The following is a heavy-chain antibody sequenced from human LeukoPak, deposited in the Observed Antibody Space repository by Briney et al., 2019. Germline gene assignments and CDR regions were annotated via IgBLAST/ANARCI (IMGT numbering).Heavy chain of an antibody. CDR3: ARSGDYDFWSGYYTGYYYYGMDV. Sequence: GASVKVSCKASGYTFATYDINWVRQATGQGLEWMGWVNPKNANTGYALKLQGRVTMTTDTSTSTAYMELSSLRSEDTAVYYCARSGDYDFWSGYYTGYYYYGMDVWGQGTTVTVSS. J-gene: IGHJ6*02. CDR2: VNPKNANT. D-gene: IGHD3-3*01. V-gene: IGHV1-8*01. CDR1: GYTFATYD.